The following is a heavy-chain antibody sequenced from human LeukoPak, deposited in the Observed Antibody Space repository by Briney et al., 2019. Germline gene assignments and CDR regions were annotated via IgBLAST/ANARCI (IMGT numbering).Heavy chain of an antibody. D-gene: IGHD6-19*01. CDR1: GGSLSTYY. CDR3: ARGYSSGRIDS. V-gene: IGHV4-59*01. J-gene: IGHJ4*02. Sequence: PSETLSLTCTVSGGSLSTYYWSWIRQPPGNGLEWIAYIYYTGSTNYNPSLKSRVTISVDTSKNQFSLKLSSVTAADTAVYHCARGYSSGRIDSWGQGTLVTVSS. CDR2: IYYTGST.